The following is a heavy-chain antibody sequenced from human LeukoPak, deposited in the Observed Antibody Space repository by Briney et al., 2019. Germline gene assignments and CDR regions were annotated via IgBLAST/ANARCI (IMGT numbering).Heavy chain of an antibody. J-gene: IGHJ5*02. V-gene: IGHV4-59*01. CDR3: ARDQYYYGSGSYLFDP. CDR1: GGSISSYY. D-gene: IGHD3-10*01. CDR2: IYYSGST. Sequence: SETLSLTCTVSGGSISSYYWSWIRHPPGKGLEWIGYIYYSGSTNYNPSPTRRVTTSVDTSKNQFSLKLSSVTAADTAVYYCARDQYYYGSGSYLFDPWGQGTLVTVSS.